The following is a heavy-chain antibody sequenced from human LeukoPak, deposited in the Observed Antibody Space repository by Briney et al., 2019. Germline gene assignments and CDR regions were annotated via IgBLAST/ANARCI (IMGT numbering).Heavy chain of an antibody. V-gene: IGHV4-39*07. CDR3: ARGPLGDEFADAFDI. CDR2: IFYSGST. CDR1: SGSISTSNYY. D-gene: IGHD4-17*01. J-gene: IGHJ3*02. Sequence: SETLSLTCTVSSGSISTSNYYWGWVRQPPGKALEWIGNIFYSGSTYYSPSLKSRVTISLDTSRNQSSLKLNSVTAADTAVYYCARGPLGDEFADAFDIWGQGTMVTVSS.